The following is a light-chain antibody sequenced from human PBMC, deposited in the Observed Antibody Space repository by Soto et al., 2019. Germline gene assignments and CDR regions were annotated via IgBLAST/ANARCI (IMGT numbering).Light chain of an antibody. J-gene: IGKJ5*01. Sequence: IQMTQSPSALSASVGDRFTITCHAGQDISDVLNWYQQQPGKAPKVLIYDASKLQPGVPSRFSGRGSGKDFTFTISSLQPDDSGTYYCQQFYDLPITFGQGTRLEIK. CDR1: QDISDV. CDR3: QQFYDLPIT. V-gene: IGKV1-33*01. CDR2: DAS.